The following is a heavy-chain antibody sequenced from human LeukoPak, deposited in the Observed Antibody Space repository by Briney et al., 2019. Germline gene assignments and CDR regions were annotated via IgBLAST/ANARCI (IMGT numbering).Heavy chain of an antibody. CDR3: AGGRRKAARPDGMDV. Sequence: PSETLSLTCTVSGGSISSYYWSWIRQPPGKGLEWIGYIYYSGSTNYNPSLKSRVTISVDTSKNQFSLKLSSVTAADTAVYYCAGGRRKAARPDGMDVWGQGTTVTVSS. J-gene: IGHJ6*02. CDR1: GGSISSYY. CDR2: IYYSGST. V-gene: IGHV4-59*08. D-gene: IGHD6-6*01.